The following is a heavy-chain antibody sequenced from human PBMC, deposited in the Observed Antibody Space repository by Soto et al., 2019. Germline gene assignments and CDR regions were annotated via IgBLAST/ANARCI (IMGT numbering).Heavy chain of an antibody. V-gene: IGHV2-5*01. Sequence: QITLRESGPTLVKPTQTLTVTCSFSGFSFTASGVGVGWFRQPPGQALQGLALIYWNGNERYSPSLNKRLTVTKDTSKNQVVLTMTNVDPVDTATYFCAHELSGYYYVMDVWGPGTNVTVSS. CDR1: GFSFTASGVG. J-gene: IGHJ6*02. CDR3: AHELSGYYYVMDV. CDR2: IYWNGNE. D-gene: IGHD3-10*02.